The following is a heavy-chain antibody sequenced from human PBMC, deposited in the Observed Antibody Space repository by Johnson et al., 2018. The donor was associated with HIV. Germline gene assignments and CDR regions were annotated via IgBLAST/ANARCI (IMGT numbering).Heavy chain of an antibody. CDR3: ARDGGGSDIVVVTARNAFDI. CDR1: GFTFSSYW. D-gene: IGHD2-21*02. J-gene: IGHJ3*02. V-gene: IGHV3-74*01. Sequence: VQLVESGGGLVQPGGSLRLSCAASGFTFSSYWMHWVRQAPGKGLVWVSGIHWNGGSTGYADSVKGRFTISRDNAKNSLYLQMNSLRAEDTALYYCARDGGGSDIVVVTARNAFDIWGQGTMVTVSS. CDR2: IHWNGGST.